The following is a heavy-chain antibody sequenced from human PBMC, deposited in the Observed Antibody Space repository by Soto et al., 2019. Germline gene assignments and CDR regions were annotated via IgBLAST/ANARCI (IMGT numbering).Heavy chain of an antibody. CDR1: GITFSSYW. J-gene: IGHJ4*02. V-gene: IGHV3-74*01. Sequence: GGSLRLSCAASGITFSSYWMDWVRQAPGKGLVWVSRIKSDGSSISYADSVEGRFTISRDDSKNTLFLQMNSLRAEDTAVYYCATAKLLLPWLFDYWGQGTLVTVSS. D-gene: IGHD2-15*01. CDR3: ATAKLLLPWLFDY. CDR2: IKSDGSSI.